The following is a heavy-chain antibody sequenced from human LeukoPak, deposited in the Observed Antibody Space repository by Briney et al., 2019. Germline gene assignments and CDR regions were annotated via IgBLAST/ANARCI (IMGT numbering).Heavy chain of an antibody. CDR3: ARQSASGYCSSTSCYGAFDI. Sequence: GESLKISCKGSGYSFTSYWIGWVRQMPGKGLEWMGIIYPGDSDTRYSPSFQGQVTISADKSISTAYLQWSSLKASDTAMYYCARQSASGYCSSTSCYGAFDIWGQGTMVTVSS. J-gene: IGHJ3*02. CDR2: IYPGDSDT. D-gene: IGHD2-2*01. V-gene: IGHV5-51*01. CDR1: GYSFTSYW.